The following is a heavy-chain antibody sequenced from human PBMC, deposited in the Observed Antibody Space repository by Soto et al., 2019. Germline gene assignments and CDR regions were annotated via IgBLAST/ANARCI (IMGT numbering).Heavy chain of an antibody. CDR1: GFTFSSYD. V-gene: IGHV3-13*01. D-gene: IGHD2-15*01. J-gene: IGHJ6*02. Sequence: EVQLVESGGGLVQPGGSLRLSCAASGFTFSSYDMHWVRQATGKGLEWVSVIGTAGDTYYPGSVKGRFTISRENAKNSLYLQMNSLRAEDTAVYYCARDIRYCSGNSCYSGGMHVWGQGTTVTVSS. CDR3: ARDIRYCSGNSCYSGGMHV. CDR2: IGTAGDT.